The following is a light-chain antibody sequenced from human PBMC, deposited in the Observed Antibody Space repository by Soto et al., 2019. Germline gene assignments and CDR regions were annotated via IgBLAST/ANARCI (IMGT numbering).Light chain of an antibody. Sequence: EIVLTQSPGTLSLSPGERATLSCRASQSLSSSHLAWYQQKPGQAPRLLIYGASSRATGIPDRFSGSGSGTDFTLTISRLEPEDFAVYYCQQCGSSPTFGQGTKVEIK. J-gene: IGKJ1*01. CDR3: QQCGSSPT. CDR1: QSLSSSH. V-gene: IGKV3-20*01. CDR2: GAS.